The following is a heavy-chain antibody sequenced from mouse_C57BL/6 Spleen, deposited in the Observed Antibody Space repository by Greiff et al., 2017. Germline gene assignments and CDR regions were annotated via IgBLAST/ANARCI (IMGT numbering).Heavy chain of an antibody. V-gene: IGHV1-64*01. CDR3: ASPLGLYFDY. D-gene: IGHD4-1*01. Sequence: QVQLQQPGAELVKPGASVKLSCKASGYTFTSYWMHWVKQRPGQGLEWIGMIHPNSGSTNYNEKFKSKATLTVDKSSSTAYMQLSSLTSEDSAVYYCASPLGLYFDYWGQGTTLTVSS. CDR2: IHPNSGST. CDR1: GYTFTSYW. J-gene: IGHJ2*01.